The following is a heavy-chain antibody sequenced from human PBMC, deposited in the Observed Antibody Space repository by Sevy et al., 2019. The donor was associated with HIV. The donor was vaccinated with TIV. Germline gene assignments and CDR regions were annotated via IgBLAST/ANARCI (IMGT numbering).Heavy chain of an antibody. CDR3: AREGCTKPHDY. CDR1: EFTFSKYS. J-gene: IGHJ4*02. CDR2: LSFGCGEI. V-gene: IGHV3-23*01. Sequence: GGSLRLSCAASEFTFSKYSMSWVRQPPGKGLEWVSTLSFGCGEINYADSVKGRFTISRDNSKSSVYLQMNNLRPEDTAVYYCAREGCTKPHDYWGQGTLVTV. D-gene: IGHD2-8*01.